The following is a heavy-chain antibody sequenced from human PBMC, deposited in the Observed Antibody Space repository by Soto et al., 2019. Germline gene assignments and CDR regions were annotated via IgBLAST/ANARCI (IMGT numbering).Heavy chain of an antibody. V-gene: IGHV3-23*01. CDR1: GHTFQNYA. CDR2: ISGSGGST. CDR3: AKVARGIGVVPAALN. J-gene: IGHJ4*02. Sequence: EVQLLESGGGSVQPGGSLRLSCVASGHTFQNYAMTWVRQAPGKGLEWVSGISGSGGSTYYADSVRGRFTISRDDSKNTLYWQMSSLRAEDTAVYYCAKVARGIGVVPAALNWGQGTRVTVSS. D-gene: IGHD2-2*01.